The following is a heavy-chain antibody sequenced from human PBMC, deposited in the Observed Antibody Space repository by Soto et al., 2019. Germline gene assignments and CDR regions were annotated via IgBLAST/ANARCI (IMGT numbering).Heavy chain of an antibody. D-gene: IGHD3-10*01. V-gene: IGHV3-53*01. J-gene: IGHJ6*02. CDR1: GFTVSSNY. CDR2: IYSGGST. Sequence: VGSLRLSCAASGFTVSSNYMSWVRQAPGKGLEWVSVIYSGGSTYYADSVKGRFTISRDNSKNTLYLQMNSLRAEDTAVYYCATSPPRFGELDGMDVWGQGTTVTVSS. CDR3: ATSPPRFGELDGMDV.